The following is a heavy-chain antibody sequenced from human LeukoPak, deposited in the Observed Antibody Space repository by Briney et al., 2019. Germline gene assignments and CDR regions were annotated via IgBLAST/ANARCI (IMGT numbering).Heavy chain of an antibody. CDR1: GGSISSSSYY. CDR2: IYYSGST. J-gene: IGHJ6*03. CDR3: ARGVFGSAEYQQTPGGVYYYYMDV. Sequence: SQTLSLTCTLSGGSISSSSYYWGWILHPPWKGLEWIGCIYYSGSTYYNPSLKSRGTISVDTSKNQFSLQLNSVTPEDTAVYYCARGVFGSAEYQQTPGGVYYYYMDVWGKGTTVTISS. D-gene: IGHD2-2*01. V-gene: IGHV4-39*07.